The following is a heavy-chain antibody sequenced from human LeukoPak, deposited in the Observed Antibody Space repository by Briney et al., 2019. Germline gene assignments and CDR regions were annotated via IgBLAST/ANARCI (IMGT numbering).Heavy chain of an antibody. CDR2: INAFGART. Sequence: GGSLRLSCEASGFTFSGYAMSWVRQAQGQGLELVSSINAFGARTYYADSVKGRFTISRDNSKNTLYLQMNSLRAEDTAVYYCASARGSNYGSLGDWGQGPLVTVSS. CDR3: ASARGSNYGSLGD. J-gene: IGHJ4*02. D-gene: IGHD5-18*01. V-gene: IGHV3-23*01. CDR1: GFTFSGYA.